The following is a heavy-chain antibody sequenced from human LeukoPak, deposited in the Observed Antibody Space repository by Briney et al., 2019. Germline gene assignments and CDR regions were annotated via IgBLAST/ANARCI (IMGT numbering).Heavy chain of an antibody. V-gene: IGHV3-33*01. CDR2: IWYDGSNK. CDR1: GFTFSSYG. J-gene: IGHJ6*02. Sequence: PGRSLRLSCAASGFTFSSYGMHWVRQAPGKGLEWVAVIWYDGSNKYYADSVKGQFTISRDNSKNTLYLQMNSLRAEDTAVYYCAREDIVVVPAAIVGYYGMDVWGQGTTVTVSS. D-gene: IGHD2-2*02. CDR3: AREDIVVVPAAIVGYYGMDV.